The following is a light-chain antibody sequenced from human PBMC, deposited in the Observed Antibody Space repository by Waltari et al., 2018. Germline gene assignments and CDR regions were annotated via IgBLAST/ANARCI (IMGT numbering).Light chain of an antibody. Sequence: QLVLTQSPSASPSLGASVKLTCTLSSGHSTNIIAWLQQQPEKGPRYLMNVNSDGSHNKGVGIPDRFSGSSSGAERYLTISSLQSEDEADYYCQTGGHGTWVFGGGTRLTVL. CDR1: SGHSTNI. CDR3: QTGGHGTWV. CDR2: VNSDGSH. V-gene: IGLV4-69*01. J-gene: IGLJ3*02.